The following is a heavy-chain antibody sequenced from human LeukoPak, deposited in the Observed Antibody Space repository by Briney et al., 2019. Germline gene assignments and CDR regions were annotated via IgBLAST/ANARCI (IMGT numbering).Heavy chain of an antibody. V-gene: IGHV4-59*13. J-gene: IGHJ4*02. CDR2: IYDSGST. Sequence: TPSETLTLPCSLSIGSIHIYYGSCIRQPPGKGLEWIVYIYDSGSTNYNPSLKSRVTISVDTSKNQFSLKLSSVTAADTAVYYCARQQLSQLYYFDFWGQGTLVTVSS. D-gene: IGHD6-13*01. CDR3: ARQQLSQLYYFDF. CDR1: IGSIHIYY.